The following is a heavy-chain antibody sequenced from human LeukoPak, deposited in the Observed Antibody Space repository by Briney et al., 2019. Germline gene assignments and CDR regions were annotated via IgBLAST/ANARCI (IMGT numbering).Heavy chain of an antibody. V-gene: IGHV1-69-2*01. CDR2: VDPEDGET. Sequence: ATVIISCKVSGYTFTDYYMHWVQQAPGKGLEWMGLVDPEDGETIYAEKFQGRVTITADTSTDTAYMELSSLRSEDTAVYYCATDPSPPVVWADAFDIWGQGTMVTVSS. CDR3: ATDPSPPVVWADAFDI. J-gene: IGHJ3*02. D-gene: IGHD2-15*01. CDR1: GYTFTDYY.